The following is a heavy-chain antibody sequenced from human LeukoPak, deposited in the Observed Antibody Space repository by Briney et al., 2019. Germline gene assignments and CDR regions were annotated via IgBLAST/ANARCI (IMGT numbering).Heavy chain of an antibody. D-gene: IGHD3-3*01. CDR1: GYTFTGYY. J-gene: IGHJ3*02. CDR2: INPNSGGT. V-gene: IGHV1-2*02. CDR3: ARVHYDFWSGGIAFDI. Sequence: ASVKVSCKASGYTFTGYYMHWVRQAPGQGLEWMGWINPNSGGTNYAQKFQGRVTMTRDTFISTAYMELSRLRSDDTAVYYCARVHYDFWSGGIAFDIWGQGAMVTVSS.